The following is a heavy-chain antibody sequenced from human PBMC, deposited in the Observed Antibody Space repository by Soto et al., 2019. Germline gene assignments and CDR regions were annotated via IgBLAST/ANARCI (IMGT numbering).Heavy chain of an antibody. V-gene: IGHV4-59*07. CDR1: SPSINIYY. D-gene: IGHD5-12*01. CDR2: IYNSGST. CDR3: ARGHRDGYRSGSFDS. J-gene: IGHJ4*02. Sequence: SVTLSLTCTFHSPSINIYYRSWIVKATGKGLEWVGFIYNSGSTNYNPSLKSRVTISVDTSKNQFSLKLSSVTAADTAVYYCARGHRDGYRSGSFDSWGQGTLVTVS.